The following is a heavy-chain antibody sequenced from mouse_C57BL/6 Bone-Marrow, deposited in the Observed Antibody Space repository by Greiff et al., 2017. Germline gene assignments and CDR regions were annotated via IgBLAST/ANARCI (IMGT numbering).Heavy chain of an antibody. V-gene: IGHV1-66*01. CDR3: ARGAHYYGSSYFAY. CDR2: IYPGSGNT. D-gene: IGHD1-1*01. J-gene: IGHJ3*01. Sequence: QVQLKESGPELVKPGASVKISCKASGYSFTSYYIHWVKQRPGQGLEWIGWIYPGSGNTKYNEKFKGKATLTADTSSSTAYMQLSSLTSEDSAVYYCARGAHYYGSSYFAYWGQGTLVTVSA. CDR1: GYSFTSYY.